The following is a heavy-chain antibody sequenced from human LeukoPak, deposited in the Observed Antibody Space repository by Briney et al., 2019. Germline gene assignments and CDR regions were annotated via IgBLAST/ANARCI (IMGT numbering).Heavy chain of an antibody. CDR3: ARDLFNYYGSATLDY. V-gene: IGHV1-2*06. CDR2: INPNSGGT. D-gene: IGHD3-10*01. CDR1: GYTLTGYY. Sequence: ASVNVSRKASGYTLTGYYMHWVRQAPGQGLEWMGRINPNSGGTNYAQKFQGRVTMTRDTSISTAYMGLSRLRSDDTAVYYCARDLFNYYGSATLDYWGQGTLVTVSS. J-gene: IGHJ4*02.